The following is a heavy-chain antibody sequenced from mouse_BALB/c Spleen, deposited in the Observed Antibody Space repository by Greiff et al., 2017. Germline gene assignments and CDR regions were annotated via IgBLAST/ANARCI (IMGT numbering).Heavy chain of an antibody. J-gene: IGHJ3*01. V-gene: IGHV2-2-2*01. D-gene: IGHD2-14*01. CDR3: VRKRDYRYAWFAY. CDR2: IWSGGST. Sequence: VKLVESGPGLVQPSQSLSITCTVSGFSLTSYGVHWVRQSPGKGLEWLGVIWSGGSTDYNAAFISRLSISKDNSKSQVFFKMNSLQADDTAIYYCVRKRDYRYAWFAYWGQGTLVTVSA. CDR1: GFSLTSYG.